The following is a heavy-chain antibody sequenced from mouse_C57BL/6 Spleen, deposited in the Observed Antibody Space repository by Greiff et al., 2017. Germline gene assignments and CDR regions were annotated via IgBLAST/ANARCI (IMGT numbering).Heavy chain of an antibody. CDR2: ISYDGSN. D-gene: IGHD3-3*01. V-gene: IGHV3-6*01. CDR1: GYSITSGYY. Sequence: DVKLVESGPGLVKPSQSLSLSCSVTGYSITSGYYWNWIRQFPGNKLEWMGYISYDGSNNYNPSLKNRISITRDTSKNQFFLKLNSVTTEDTATYYCARDGGTAYWGQGTLVTVSA. J-gene: IGHJ3*01. CDR3: ARDGGTAY.